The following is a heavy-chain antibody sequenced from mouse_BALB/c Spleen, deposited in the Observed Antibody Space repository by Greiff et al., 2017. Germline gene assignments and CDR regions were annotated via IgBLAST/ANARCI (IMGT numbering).Heavy chain of an antibody. CDR3: ARWRTVVATDAMDY. J-gene: IGHJ4*01. Sequence: EVMLVESGGGLVQPGGSRKLSCAASGFTFSSFGMHWVRQAPEKGLEWVAYISSGSSTIYYADTVKGRFTISRDNPKNTLFLQMTSLRSEDTAMYYCARWRTVVATDAMDYWGQGTSVTVSS. D-gene: IGHD1-1*01. CDR2: ISSGSSTI. CDR1: GFTFSSFG. V-gene: IGHV5-17*02.